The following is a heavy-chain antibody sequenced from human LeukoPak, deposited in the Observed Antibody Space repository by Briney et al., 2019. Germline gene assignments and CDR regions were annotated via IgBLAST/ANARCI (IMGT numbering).Heavy chain of an antibody. D-gene: IGHD6-19*01. CDR2: INPYSGGT. Sequence: GASVKVSCKASRYTFTGYYIHWVRQAPGQGLEWMGWINPYSGGTNYAQKFQGRVTMTRDTSISTAYMELSRLRSDDTAVYYCARGLQENLAWLQAFSAFDIWGQGTMVTVSS. V-gene: IGHV1-2*02. J-gene: IGHJ3*02. CDR1: RYTFTGYY. CDR3: ARGLQENLAWLQAFSAFDI.